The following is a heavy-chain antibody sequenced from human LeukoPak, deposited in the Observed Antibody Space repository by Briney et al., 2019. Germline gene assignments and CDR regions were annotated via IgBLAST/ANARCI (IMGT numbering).Heavy chain of an antibody. Sequence: GASVKVSCKASGYTFTSYGISWVRQAPGQGLEWMGWISAYNGNTNYAQKFQGRVTITRDTSASTAYMELSSLRSEDTAVYYCATRLDILTGYYGDFDYWGQGTLVTVSS. J-gene: IGHJ4*02. CDR1: GYTFTSYG. CDR3: ATRLDILTGYYGDFDY. CDR2: ISAYNGNT. V-gene: IGHV1-18*01. D-gene: IGHD3-9*01.